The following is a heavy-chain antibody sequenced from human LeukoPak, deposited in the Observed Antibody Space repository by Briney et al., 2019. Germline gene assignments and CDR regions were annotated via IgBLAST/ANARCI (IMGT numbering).Heavy chain of an antibody. D-gene: IGHD1-26*01. CDR1: GGSISSRY. Sequence: SETLSLTCTVSGGSISSRYWNWIRQPAGKGLEWIGRIYTSGSTNYNPSLKSRVTISVDTSKNQFSLKLSSVTAADTAVYYCARDAVGSYPTDAFDIWGQGTMVTVSS. V-gene: IGHV4-4*07. CDR2: IYTSGST. CDR3: ARDAVGSYPTDAFDI. J-gene: IGHJ3*02.